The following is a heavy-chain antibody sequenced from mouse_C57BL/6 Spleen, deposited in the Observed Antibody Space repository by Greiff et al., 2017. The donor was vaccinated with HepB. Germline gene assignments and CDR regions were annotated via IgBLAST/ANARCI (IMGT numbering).Heavy chain of an antibody. J-gene: IGHJ2*01. D-gene: IGHD4-1*01. CDR2: IYPGDGDT. Sequence: QVQLQQSGAELVKPGASVKISCKASGYAFSSYWMNWVKQRPGKGLEWIGQIYPGDGDTNYNGKFKGKATLTADKSSSTAYMQLSSLTSEDSAVYFCARRWERGGYFDYWGQGTTLTVSS. CDR1: GYAFSSYW. V-gene: IGHV1-80*01. CDR3: ARRWERGGYFDY.